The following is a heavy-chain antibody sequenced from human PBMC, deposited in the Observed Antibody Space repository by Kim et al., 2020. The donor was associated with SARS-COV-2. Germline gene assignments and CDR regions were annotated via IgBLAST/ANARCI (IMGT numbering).Heavy chain of an antibody. D-gene: IGHD2-15*01. Sequence: GGSLRLSCAASGFTVSSNYMSWVRQAPGKGLEWVSVIYSGGSTYYADSVKGRFTISRDNSKNTLYLQINSLRAEDTAVYYCARGGAGWTFDYWGQGTLVTVSS. CDR1: GFTVSSNY. CDR2: IYSGGST. J-gene: IGHJ4*02. V-gene: IGHV3-53*01. CDR3: ARGGAGWTFDY.